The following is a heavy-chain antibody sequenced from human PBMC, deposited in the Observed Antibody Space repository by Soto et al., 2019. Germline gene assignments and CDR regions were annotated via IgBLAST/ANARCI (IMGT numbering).Heavy chain of an antibody. D-gene: IGHD2-2*01. CDR1: GGSFSGYY. V-gene: IGHV4-34*01. J-gene: IGHJ6*02. Sequence: PSETLSLTCAVYGGSFSGYYWSWIRQPPGKGLEWIGEINHSGSTNCNPSLKSRVTISVDTSKNQFSLKLSSVIAADTAVYYCARLPFSSYYGMDVWGQGTTVTVSS. CDR3: ARLPFSSYYGMDV. CDR2: INHSGST.